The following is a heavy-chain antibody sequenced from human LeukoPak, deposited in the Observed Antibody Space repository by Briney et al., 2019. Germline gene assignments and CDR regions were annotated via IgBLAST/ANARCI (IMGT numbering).Heavy chain of an antibody. J-gene: IGHJ4*02. Sequence: PSETLSLTCAVCDGSLSGYYWTWIRQPPGKGLEWIGEIDHSGNTNYNPSLKSRVTISVDTSKNQFSLNLSSVTAADTAVYCCARVVAHFDSWGQGTLVTVS. CDR1: DGSLSGYY. D-gene: IGHD2-21*01. CDR3: ARVVAHFDS. V-gene: IGHV4-34*01. CDR2: IDHSGNT.